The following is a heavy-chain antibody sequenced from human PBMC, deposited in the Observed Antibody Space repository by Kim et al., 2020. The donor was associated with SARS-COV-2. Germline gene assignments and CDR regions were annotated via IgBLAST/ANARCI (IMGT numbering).Heavy chain of an antibody. D-gene: IGHD3-22*01. CDR2: IIPIFGTA. CDR3: ARGTYYDSSGYYYFDY. V-gene: IGHV1-69*13. CDR1: GGTFSSYA. Sequence: SVKVSCKASGGTFSSYAISWVRQAPGQGLEWMGGIIPIFGTANYAQKFQGRVTITADESTSTAYMELSSLRSEDTAVYYCARGTYYDSSGYYYFDYWGQGTLVTVSS. J-gene: IGHJ4*02.